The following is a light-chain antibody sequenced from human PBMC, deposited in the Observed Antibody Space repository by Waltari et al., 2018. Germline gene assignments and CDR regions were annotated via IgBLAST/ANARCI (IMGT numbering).Light chain of an antibody. V-gene: IGKV4-1*01. Sequence: DIVMTQSPDSLTVSLVERATVNCKSSQSVLSSSNNKNFLAWYQQKPGQPPKLLIYWASTRGSGVPDRFSGSGSGTDFTLTISSLQAEDVAVYYCQQYYITPPTFGQGTKVEIK. CDR1: QSVLSSSNNKNF. J-gene: IGKJ1*01. CDR2: WAS. CDR3: QQYYITPPT.